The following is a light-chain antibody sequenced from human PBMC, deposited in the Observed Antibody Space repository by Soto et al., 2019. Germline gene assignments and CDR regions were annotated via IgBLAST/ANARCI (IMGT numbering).Light chain of an antibody. V-gene: IGLV2-8*01. J-gene: IGLJ1*01. CDR2: EVS. CDR3: SSYAGSNNFDV. Sequence: QSALTQPPSASGSPGQSVTISCTGTSSDVGGYNYVSWYQQHPGKAPKLMIYEVSKRYSGVPDRFSGSKSGNTASLTASGLKAADEADYYCSSYAGSNNFDVFGTGTKLTVL. CDR1: SSDVGGYNY.